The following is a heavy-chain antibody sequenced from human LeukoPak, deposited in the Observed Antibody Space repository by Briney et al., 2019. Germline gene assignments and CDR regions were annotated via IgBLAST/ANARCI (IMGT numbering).Heavy chain of an antibody. CDR2: ISVRSNYI. D-gene: IGHD3-22*01. CDR1: GYNFSSYS. J-gene: IGHJ4*02. V-gene: IGHV3-21*01. Sequence: NTGGSLRLSCVASGYNFSSYSINWVRQAPGRGLEWVSSISVRSNYIYYADSVRGRFSISRDDARGSLYLQMNSLRAEDTAVYYCVRLRRNRDTSGFYYYYDFWGQGTLATVSS. CDR3: VRLRRNRDTSGFYYYYDF.